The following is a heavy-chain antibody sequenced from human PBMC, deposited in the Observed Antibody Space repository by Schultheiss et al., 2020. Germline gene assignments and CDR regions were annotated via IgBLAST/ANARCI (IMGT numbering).Heavy chain of an antibody. CDR3: ARRDVLLWFGELFFDY. D-gene: IGHD3-10*01. J-gene: IGHJ4*02. Sequence: SATLSLTCAVYGGSFSGYYWTWIRQSPGKGLEWIGSIYYSGSTYYNPSLKSRVTISVDTSKNQFSLKLSSVTAADTAVYYCARRDVLLWFGELFFDYWGQGTLVTVSS. CDR1: GGSFSGYY. V-gene: IGHV4-34*01. CDR2: IYYSGST.